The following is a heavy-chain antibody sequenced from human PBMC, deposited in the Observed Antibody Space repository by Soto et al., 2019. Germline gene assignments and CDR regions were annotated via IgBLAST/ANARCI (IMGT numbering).Heavy chain of an antibody. CDR3: ARGVGVAGPTNPHFDY. D-gene: IGHD6-19*01. J-gene: IGHJ4*02. CDR2: IIPIFGTA. CDR1: GGTFSSYA. V-gene: IGHV1-69*01. Sequence: QVQLVQSGAEVKKPGSSVKVSCKASGGTFSSYAISWVRQAPGQGLEWMGGIIPIFGTANYAQKFQGRVTIPADDSTSTAYMELSSLRSEDTAVDYCARGVGVAGPTNPHFDYWGQGTLVTVSS.